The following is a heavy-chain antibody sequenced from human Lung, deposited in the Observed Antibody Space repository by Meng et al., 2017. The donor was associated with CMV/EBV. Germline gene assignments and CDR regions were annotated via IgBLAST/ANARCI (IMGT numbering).Heavy chain of an antibody. D-gene: IGHD3-10*01. CDR2: TYYRSKWYN. CDR3: ARGGWAYYGMDV. CDR1: GDSVSSNSAA. V-gene: IGHV6-1*01. J-gene: IGHJ6*02. Sequence: GDSVSSNSAAWNWIRQSPSRGLEWLGRTYYRSKWYNDYAESVKSRITINPDTSKNQFSLQLNSVTPEDTAVYYCARGGWAYYGMDVWGQGTTVTVSS.